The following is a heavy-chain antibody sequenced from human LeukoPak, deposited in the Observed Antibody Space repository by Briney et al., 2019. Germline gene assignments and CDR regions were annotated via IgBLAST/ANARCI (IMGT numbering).Heavy chain of an antibody. CDR1: GFTFSSYA. V-gene: IGHV3-30-3*01. J-gene: IGHJ4*02. D-gene: IGHD2-2*02. CDR2: ISYDGSNK. CDR3: AGDSPLGYCSSTSCYTGAFDY. Sequence: GRSLRLSCAASGFTFSSYAMHWVRQAPGEGLEWVAVISYDGSNKYYADSVKGRFTISRDNSKNTLYLQMNSLRAEDTAVYYCAGDSPLGYCSSTSCYTGAFDYWGQGTLVTVSS.